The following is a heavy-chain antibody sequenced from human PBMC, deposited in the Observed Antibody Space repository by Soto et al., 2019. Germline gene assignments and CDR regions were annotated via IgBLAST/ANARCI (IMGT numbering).Heavy chain of an antibody. V-gene: IGHV3-23*01. D-gene: IGHD3-10*01. J-gene: IGHJ6*02. CDR2: ISGSGGST. CDR3: AKDLESNYYGSGSYYSSYYYYGMDV. Sequence: GGSLRLSCAASGFTFSSYAMSWVRQAPGKGLEWVSAISGSGGSTYYADSVKGRFTISRDNSKNTLYLQMNSLRAEDTAVYYCAKDLESNYYGSGSYYSSYYYYGMDVWGQGTTVTVSS. CDR1: GFTFSSYA.